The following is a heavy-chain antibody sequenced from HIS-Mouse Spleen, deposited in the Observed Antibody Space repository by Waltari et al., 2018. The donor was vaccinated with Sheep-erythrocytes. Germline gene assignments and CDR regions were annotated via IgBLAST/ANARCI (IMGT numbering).Heavy chain of an antibody. CDR1: GGPISSGGYY. D-gene: IGHD7-27*01. CDR2: FYYSGST. J-gene: IGHJ4*02. V-gene: IGHV4-31*03. Sequence: QVQLQESGPGLVKPSQTLSLTCTVSGGPISSGGYYWSWIRQHPGKGLEWIGYFYYSGSTYYNPSLKSRVTIAINPSKNQFSLKLTSVTAADTAVYYCARDPLTGADYWGQGTLVTVSS. CDR3: ARDPLTGADY.